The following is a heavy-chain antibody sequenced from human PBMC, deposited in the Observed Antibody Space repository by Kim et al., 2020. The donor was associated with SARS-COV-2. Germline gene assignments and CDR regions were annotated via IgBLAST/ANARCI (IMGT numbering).Heavy chain of an antibody. Sequence: SETLSLTCTVSGGSISSYYWSWIRQPPGKGLEWIGYIYYSGSTNYNPSLKSRVTISVDTSKNQFSLKLSSVTAADTAVYYCARDNRAYVRGVNPDWFDPWGQGNLVTVSS. CDR1: GGSISSYY. J-gene: IGHJ5*02. V-gene: IGHV4-59*01. CDR2: IYYSGST. D-gene: IGHD3-10*02. CDR3: ARDNRAYVRGVNPDWFDP.